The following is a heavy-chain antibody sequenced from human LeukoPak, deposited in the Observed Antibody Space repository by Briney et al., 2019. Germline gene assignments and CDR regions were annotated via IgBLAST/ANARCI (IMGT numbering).Heavy chain of an antibody. CDR1: GFTFSSYG. Sequence: GGSLRLSCAASGFTFSSYGMHWVRQAPGKGLEWVAVISYDESNKYFAGSVKGRFTISRDNPKNTLYLQMNSLRTEDTAVYYCAKSTTVTTQQRGYFDYWGQGTLVTVSS. CDR3: AKSTTVTTQQRGYFDY. V-gene: IGHV3-30*18. D-gene: IGHD4-11*01. J-gene: IGHJ4*02. CDR2: ISYDESNK.